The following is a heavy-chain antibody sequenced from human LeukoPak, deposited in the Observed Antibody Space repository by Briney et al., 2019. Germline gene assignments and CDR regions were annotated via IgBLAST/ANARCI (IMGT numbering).Heavy chain of an antibody. D-gene: IGHD2-15*01. Sequence: GRSRRLSCAASGFTFSSYGMHWVRQAPGKGLEWVAVIWYDGSNKYYADSVKGRFTISRDNSKNTVYLQLNSLGAEDTAVYSCAKEYCSGGCHEDYFDYGGQGTLVTVSS. CDR1: GFTFSSYG. J-gene: IGHJ4*02. V-gene: IGHV3-33*06. CDR2: IWYDGSNK. CDR3: AKEYCSGGCHEDYFDY.